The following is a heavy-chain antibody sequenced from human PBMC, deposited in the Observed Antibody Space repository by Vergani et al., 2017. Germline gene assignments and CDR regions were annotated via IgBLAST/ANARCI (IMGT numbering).Heavy chain of an antibody. CDR2: IYYSGST. CDR1: GCSISSYY. Sequence: QVQLQESGPGLVKPSETLSLTCTVSGCSISSYYWSWIRQPPGKGLEWIGYIYYSGSTNYNPSLKSRVTISVDTSKNQFSLKLSAVTAADTAVYYCARLGYCSSTSCPGDAFDIWGQGSMVTVYS. V-gene: IGHV4-59*01. J-gene: IGHJ3*02. D-gene: IGHD2-2*01. CDR3: ARLGYCSSTSCPGDAFDI.